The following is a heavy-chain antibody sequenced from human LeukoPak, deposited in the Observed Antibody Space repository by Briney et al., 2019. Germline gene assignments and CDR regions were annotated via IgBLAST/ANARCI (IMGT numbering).Heavy chain of an antibody. V-gene: IGHV3-23*01. J-gene: IGHJ4*02. D-gene: IGHD3-22*01. Sequence: GGSLRLFCAASGLTFSSQAMTWVRQAPGKGLEWVSAISGSGDHIYYADSVKGRFTISRDNSKNTLYLQMNSLRAEDTAVYYCANVYYDSSGYDNTWGQGTLVTVSS. CDR1: GLTFSSQA. CDR3: ANVYYDSSGYDNT. CDR2: ISGSGDHI.